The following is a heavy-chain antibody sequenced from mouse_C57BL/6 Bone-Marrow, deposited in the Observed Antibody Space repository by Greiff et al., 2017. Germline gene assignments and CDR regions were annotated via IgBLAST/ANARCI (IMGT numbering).Heavy chain of an antibody. D-gene: IGHD3-1*01. CDR2: IDPEDGET. J-gene: IGHJ3*01. V-gene: IGHV14-2*01. CDR3: ARGGREFAY. Sequence: VQLQQSGAELVKPGASVKLSCTASGFTINDYYMHWVKQRTEQGLEWIGRIDPEDGETKYAPKFQGKATLTADTSSNTAYLQLSSLTSEDTAVYYCARGGREFAYWGQGTLVTVSA. CDR1: GFTINDYY.